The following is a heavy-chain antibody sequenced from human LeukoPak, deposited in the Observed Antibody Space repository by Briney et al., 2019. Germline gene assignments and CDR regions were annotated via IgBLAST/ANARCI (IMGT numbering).Heavy chain of an antibody. D-gene: IGHD6-25*01. V-gene: IGHV1-8*03. CDR2: MDLNNGDS. CDR3: ARTTSFTAPGYDY. Sequence: ASVKVCCKAAGYTFTNYRINWVRQATGQGLEWMGWMDLNNGDSGYAQKFQHRVTITRDTSINTSYMELRSLRSDDTDVYFCARTTSFTAPGYDYWGQGTLVTVSS. J-gene: IGHJ4*02. CDR1: GYTFTNYR.